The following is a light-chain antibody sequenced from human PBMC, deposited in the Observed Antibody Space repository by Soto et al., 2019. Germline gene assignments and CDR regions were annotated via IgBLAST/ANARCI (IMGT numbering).Light chain of an antibody. CDR1: QNIGST. CDR3: QQYHSWPPRT. Sequence: EIVMTQSPATLSVSPGERATLSCRASQNIGSTLAWYQQKPVQAPRLLIYGASTRATGISARFSGSGSGTEFTLTISSLQSQDFAVYYCQQYHSWPPRTFGQGTKVDIK. CDR2: GAS. V-gene: IGKV3-15*01. J-gene: IGKJ1*01.